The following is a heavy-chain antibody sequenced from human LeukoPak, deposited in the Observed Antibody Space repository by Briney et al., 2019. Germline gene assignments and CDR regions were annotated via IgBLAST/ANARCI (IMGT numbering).Heavy chain of an antibody. D-gene: IGHD6-6*01. CDR2: MYNSVSI. V-gene: IGHV4-38-2*01. Sequence: SETLSHTCVVSVYSIRNGDYWGWIRQSPGKGLEWIASMYNSVSIHYNPSLKSRVTILVDTSKNEFSLKMRSVTAADTAVYYCARNSSSGFFDYWGQGILATVSS. CDR1: VYSIRNGDY. CDR3: ARNSSSGFFDY. J-gene: IGHJ4*02.